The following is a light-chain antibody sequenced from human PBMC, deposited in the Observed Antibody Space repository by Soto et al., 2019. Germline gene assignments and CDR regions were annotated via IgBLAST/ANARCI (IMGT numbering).Light chain of an antibody. CDR3: QSYDRSLSGYV. CDR2: ANG. V-gene: IGLV1-40*01. J-gene: IGLJ1*01. CDR1: SSNIGAGYD. Sequence: QSVLTQPPSVSGAPGQRVTISCPGSSSNIGAGYDVHWYQQLPGTAPKLLIYANGNRPSGVPDRFSGSKSGTSASLAITGLQAEDEADYYCQSYDRSLSGYVLGTRTKVTVL.